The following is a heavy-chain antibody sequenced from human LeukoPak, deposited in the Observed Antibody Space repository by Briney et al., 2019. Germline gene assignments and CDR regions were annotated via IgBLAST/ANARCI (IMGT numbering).Heavy chain of an antibody. CDR1: GYTFTSYY. D-gene: IGHD3-22*01. CDR2: IDPSGGST. V-gene: IGHV1-46*01. Sequence: ASVKVSCKASGYTFTSYYMHWVRQSPGQGLEWMGIIDPSGGSTSYAQKFQGRVTMTRDTSTSTVYMELSSLRSEDTAVYYCARTGGGYYDTRYWGQGTLVTVSS. CDR3: ARTGGGYYDTRY. J-gene: IGHJ4*02.